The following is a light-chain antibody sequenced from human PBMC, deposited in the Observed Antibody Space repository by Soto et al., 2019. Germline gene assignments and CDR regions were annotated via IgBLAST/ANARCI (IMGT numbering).Light chain of an antibody. V-gene: IGKV3-20*01. Sequence: EIVLTQSPGTLSLSPGERATLSCRASQSVSSSYLAWYQQKRGQALRLLIYGASSRATGIPDRFSGRGSGTDFTLTISRLEPEDFAVYYCQQYGSSQFTFGPGTKVDIK. CDR3: QQYGSSQFT. CDR2: GAS. CDR1: QSVSSSY. J-gene: IGKJ3*01.